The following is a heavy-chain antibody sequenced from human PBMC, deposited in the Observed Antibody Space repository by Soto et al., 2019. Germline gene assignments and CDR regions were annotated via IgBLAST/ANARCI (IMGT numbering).Heavy chain of an antibody. CDR1: GFSLSTSGVG. CDR2: IYWDDDK. Sequence: QITLKESGTTLVKPTQTLTLTCTFSGFSLSTSGVGVGWIRQPPGKALEWLAPIYWDDDKRYSPSLKSRLTNTNDTPKNQVLPTIPLIHPLNTATYYGAPAPGIALPNWFDPWGQGTLVTVSS. J-gene: IGHJ5*02. V-gene: IGHV2-5*02. D-gene: IGHD6-13*01. CDR3: APAPGIALPNWFDP.